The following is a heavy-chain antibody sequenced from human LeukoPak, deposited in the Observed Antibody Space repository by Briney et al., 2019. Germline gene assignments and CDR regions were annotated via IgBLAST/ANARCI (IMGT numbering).Heavy chain of an antibody. CDR2: ISGSGGST. CDR1: GFTFSSYA. CDR3: AKGQQYYYYMDV. V-gene: IGHV3-23*01. J-gene: IGHJ6*03. Sequence: GGSLRLSCAASGFTFSSYAMSWVRQAPGKGLEWVSAISGSGGSTYYADSVKGRFTISRDNSKNTLYLQTNSLRAEDTAVYYCAKGQQYYYYMDVWGKGTTVTVSS. D-gene: IGHD6-13*01.